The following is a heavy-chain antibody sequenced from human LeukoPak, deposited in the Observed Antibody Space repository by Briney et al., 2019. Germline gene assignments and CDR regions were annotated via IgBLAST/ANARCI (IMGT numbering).Heavy chain of an antibody. CDR2: IDISGTTI. Sequence: GGSLRLSCAASGFTFSDYCMSWIRQAPGKGLEWVSYIDISGTTIYYTHSVKGRFTISRDNAKNSLYLQMDSLRAEDTAFYYCARRKHSSGWSPNEYYFDYWGQGTLVTVSS. V-gene: IGHV3-11*01. J-gene: IGHJ4*02. CDR1: GFTFSDYC. CDR3: ARRKHSSGWSPNEYYFDY. D-gene: IGHD6-13*01.